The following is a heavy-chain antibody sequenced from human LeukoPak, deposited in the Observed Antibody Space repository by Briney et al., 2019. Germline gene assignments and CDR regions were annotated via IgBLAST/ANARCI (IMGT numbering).Heavy chain of an antibody. CDR2: IYGSGTT. Sequence: SETLSLTGTVSGGSISSYWSWIRQPAGKGLEWIGRIYGSGTTTYNPSLKSRVSMSIDTSKNQFSLKLMSVTAADTAVYYCARDSGTTGEVKFDPWGQGTLVTVSS. V-gene: IGHV4-4*07. J-gene: IGHJ5*02. CDR1: GGSISSY. D-gene: IGHD3-10*01. CDR3: ARDSGTTGEVKFDP.